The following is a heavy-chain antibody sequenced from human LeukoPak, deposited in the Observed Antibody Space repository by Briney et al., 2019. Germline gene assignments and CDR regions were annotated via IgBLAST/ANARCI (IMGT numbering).Heavy chain of an antibody. J-gene: IGHJ4*02. CDR3: AKGIYDSSGYYYDY. V-gene: IGHV3-23*01. CDR1: GFTFYSST. Sequence: GGSVRLSCAASGFTFYSSTMTWLRPAPGKGLEGGISITSGSGSTYHADSVKGRFTISRDKSKNTLYLQMNSLRAEDTAVYYCAKGIYDSSGYYYDYWGQGTLVTVSS. CDR2: ITSGSGST. D-gene: IGHD3-22*01.